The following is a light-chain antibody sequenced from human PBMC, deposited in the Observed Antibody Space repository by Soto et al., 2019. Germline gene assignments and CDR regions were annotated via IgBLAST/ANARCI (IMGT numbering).Light chain of an antibody. CDR3: QQYNKWRT. CDR2: GAS. CDR1: QSVSSN. V-gene: IGKV3-15*01. J-gene: IGKJ1*01. Sequence: VMTQSPATLSVSTGERATLSCRASQSVSSNLAWYQQKPGQAPRLLIYGASTRATGIPARFSGSGSGTEFTLTISSLQYEDFAVYYCQQYNKWRTFGQGTKVDIK.